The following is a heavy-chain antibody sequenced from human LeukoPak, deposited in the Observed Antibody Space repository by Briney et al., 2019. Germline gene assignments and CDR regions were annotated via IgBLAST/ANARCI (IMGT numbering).Heavy chain of an antibody. CDR1: GGSISSSSYY. CDR3: ARHFPSQIHYYYYYYMDV. Sequence: SETLSLTCTVSGGSISSSSYYWGWIRQPPGKGLEWIGSIYYSGSTYYNPSLKSRVTISVDTSKSQFSLKLSSVTAADTAVYYCARHFPSQIHYYYYYYMDVWGKGTTVTVSS. J-gene: IGHJ6*03. CDR2: IYYSGST. V-gene: IGHV4-39*07. D-gene: IGHD5-18*01.